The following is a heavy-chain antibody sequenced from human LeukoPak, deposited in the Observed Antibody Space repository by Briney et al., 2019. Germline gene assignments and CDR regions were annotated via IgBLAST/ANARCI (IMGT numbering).Heavy chain of an antibody. CDR2: IWYDGSNK. Sequence: GRSLRLSCAASGFTFSSYGMHWVRQAPGKGLEWVAVIWYDGSNKYYADSVKGRFTISRDNSKNTLYLQMNSLRAEDTAVYYCARDCNSISCLLGGRDYWGQGTLVTVSS. J-gene: IGHJ4*02. V-gene: IGHV3-33*01. D-gene: IGHD2-2*01. CDR1: GFTFSSYG. CDR3: ARDCNSISCLLGGRDY.